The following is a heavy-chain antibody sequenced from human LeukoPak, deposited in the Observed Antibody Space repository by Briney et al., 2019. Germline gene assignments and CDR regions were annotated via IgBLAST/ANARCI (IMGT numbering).Heavy chain of an antibody. Sequence: PSETLSLTCTVSGGSISSYYWSWIRQPAGKGLEWIGYIYYSVSTNYNPSLKSRATISVDTSKNQCSRKLRSVTAADPAVYYCARASDFWSGYPFDYWGQGTLVSVSS. CDR3: ARASDFWSGYPFDY. J-gene: IGHJ4*02. V-gene: IGHV4-59*01. CDR2: IYYSVST. D-gene: IGHD3-3*01. CDR1: GGSISSYY.